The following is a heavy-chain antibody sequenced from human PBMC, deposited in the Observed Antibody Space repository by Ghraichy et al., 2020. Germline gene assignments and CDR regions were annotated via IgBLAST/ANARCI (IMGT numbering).Heavy chain of an antibody. CDR1: GYSFASNW. CDR2: IYPDNFET. CDR3: ATMRGYYYGLDV. J-gene: IGHJ6*02. Sequence: GGSLRLSCKASGYSFASNWVGWVRQMRGEGLQWMGIIYPDNFETRYSPSFQGQVTISADRSINTAYLQWSSLKTSDTAIYYCATMRGYYYGLDVWGQGTTVTVS. V-gene: IGHV5-51*01.